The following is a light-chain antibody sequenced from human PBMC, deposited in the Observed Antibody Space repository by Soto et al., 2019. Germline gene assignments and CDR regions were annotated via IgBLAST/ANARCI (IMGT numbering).Light chain of an antibody. CDR3: QQRSNWPWT. V-gene: IGKV3-11*01. CDR2: DAS. Sequence: EIVLKQSPATLSLSPGESATLSCRASQSVSSYLAWYQQKPGQAPRLLIYDASNRATGIPARFSGSGSGTDFTLTISSLEPEDFAVYYCQQRSNWPWTVGQGTKVDIK. J-gene: IGKJ1*01. CDR1: QSVSSY.